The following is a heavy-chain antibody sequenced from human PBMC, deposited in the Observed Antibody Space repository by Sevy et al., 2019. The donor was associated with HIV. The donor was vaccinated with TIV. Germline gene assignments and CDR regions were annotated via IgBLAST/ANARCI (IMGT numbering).Heavy chain of an antibody. J-gene: IGHJ3*02. D-gene: IGHD3-22*01. CDR3: ASLPNNYYDISGSSGDDAFDI. CDR2: IWNDRSNK. V-gene: IGHV3-33*01. CDR1: GFTFSIYG. Sequence: GGSLRLSCAAYGFTFSIYGMHWVRQAPGKGLEWVAVIWNDRSNKHYADSVKGRFTLSRGNAKNTLYLQMNSLRVEDTAVYYCASLPNNYYDISGSSGDDAFDIWGQGTRVTVSS.